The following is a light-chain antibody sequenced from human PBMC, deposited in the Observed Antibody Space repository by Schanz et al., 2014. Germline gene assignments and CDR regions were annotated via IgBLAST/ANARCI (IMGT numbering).Light chain of an antibody. J-gene: IGKJ2*01. CDR2: DVS. CDR1: QGIRHS. CDR3: QKFDSVPDT. V-gene: IGKV1-27*01. Sequence: DIQMTQSPSSLSASVGDRVTLTCRASQGIRHSLAWHQQKPGKAPEVLMYDVSILRSGVPSRFSGSGYGTDFTLTISSLQPEDVATYYCQKFDSVPDTFGQGTKLEI.